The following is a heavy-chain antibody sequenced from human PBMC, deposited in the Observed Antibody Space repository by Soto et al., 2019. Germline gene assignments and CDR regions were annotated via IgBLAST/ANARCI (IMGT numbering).Heavy chain of an antibody. Sequence: GASVKVSGKASGYTFTSCAMHWVRQAPGQRLEWMGGINAGSGNTKYSQKFQGRVTITRDTSASTAYMELSSLRSEDTAVYYCARESYSSGWPNPGRDYWGQGTLVTVSS. V-gene: IGHV1-3*01. CDR3: ARESYSSGWPNPGRDY. D-gene: IGHD6-19*01. CDR2: INAGSGNT. CDR1: GYTFTSCA. J-gene: IGHJ4*02.